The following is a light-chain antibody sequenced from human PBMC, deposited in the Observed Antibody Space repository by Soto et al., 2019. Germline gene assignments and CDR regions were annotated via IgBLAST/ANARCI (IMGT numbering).Light chain of an antibody. V-gene: IGKV1-5*01. J-gene: IGKJ1*01. Sequence: DIQLTQSPSTLSGSVGGRVTITCRASQTISSWLAWYQQKPGKAPKLLIYDASSLQSGVPSRFSGSGSGTEFALTISSLQPDDFATYYCQQYNTYSWTFGPGTKVDI. CDR1: QTISSW. CDR3: QQYNTYSWT. CDR2: DAS.